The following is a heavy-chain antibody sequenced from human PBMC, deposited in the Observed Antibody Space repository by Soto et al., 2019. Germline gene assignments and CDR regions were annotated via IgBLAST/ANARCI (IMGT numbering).Heavy chain of an antibody. Sequence: SETLSLTCTVSGGSISRYYWSWIRQPPGKGLEWIGYIYYSGSTNYNPSLKSRVTISVDTSKNQFSLKLSSVTAADTAVYYCARYLGAAGYCYVLDGCGQGSTVTVS. CDR1: GGSISRYY. CDR2: IYYSGST. CDR3: ARYLGAAGYCYVLDG. V-gene: IGHV4-59*08. D-gene: IGHD6-13*01. J-gene: IGHJ6*02.